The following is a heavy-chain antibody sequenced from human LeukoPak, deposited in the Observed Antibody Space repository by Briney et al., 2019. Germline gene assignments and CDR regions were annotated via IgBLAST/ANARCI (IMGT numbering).Heavy chain of an antibody. CDR2: INPNSGGT. J-gene: IGHJ4*02. CDR1: GYTFTGYC. CDR3: ARDRIRRLGYFDY. D-gene: IGHD3-9*01. Sequence: ASVKVSCKASGYTFTGYCMHWVRQAPGQGLEWMGWINPNSGGTNYAQKFQGRVTMTRDTSISTAYMELSRLRSDDTAVYYCARDRIRRLGYFDYWGQGTLVTVSS. V-gene: IGHV1-2*02.